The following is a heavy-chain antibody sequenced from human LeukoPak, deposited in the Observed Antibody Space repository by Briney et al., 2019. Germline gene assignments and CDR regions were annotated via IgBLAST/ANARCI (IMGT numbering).Heavy chain of an antibody. CDR1: GFTFSSYG. D-gene: IGHD2-15*01. J-gene: IGHJ3*02. CDR2: IRYDGSNK. CDR3: ARDLRYCSGGSCPFDAFDI. V-gene: IGHV3-30*02. Sequence: GGSLRLSCAASGFTFSSYGMHWVRQAPGKGLEWVAFIRYDGSNKYYADSVKGRFTIFRDNAKNSLYLQMNSLRAEDTAVYYCARDLRYCSGGSCPFDAFDIWGQGTMVTVSS.